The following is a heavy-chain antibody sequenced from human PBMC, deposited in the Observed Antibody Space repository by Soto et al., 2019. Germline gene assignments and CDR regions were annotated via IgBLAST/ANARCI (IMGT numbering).Heavy chain of an antibody. D-gene: IGHD6-19*01. CDR3: SLQYSSGWFTDAFDI. Sequence: TLSLTCAISGDSVSSNSAAWNWIRQSPSRGLEWLGRTYYRSKWYNDYAVSVKSRITINTDTSKNQFSLQLNSVTPEDTAVYYCSLQYSSGWFTDAFDIWGQGTMVTVSS. CDR1: GDSVSSNSAA. V-gene: IGHV6-1*01. J-gene: IGHJ3*02. CDR2: TYYRSKWYN.